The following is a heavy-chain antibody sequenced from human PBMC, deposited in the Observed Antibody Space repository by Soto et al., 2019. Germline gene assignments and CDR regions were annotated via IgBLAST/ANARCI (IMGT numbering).Heavy chain of an antibody. CDR3: ARLSGDHSAFFSYGMDA. D-gene: IGHD2-21*01. J-gene: IGHJ6*02. CDR2: ITSDGSKI. Sequence: GGSLRLSCGASGFTFSTHGMHWVRQAPGKGMEWVTLITSDGSKIYYADSVRGRFTISRDNARNTLSLQMNSLRADDTAVYYCARLSGDHSAFFSYGMDAWGQGTTVTVSS. CDR1: GFTFSTHG. V-gene: IGHV3-30*03.